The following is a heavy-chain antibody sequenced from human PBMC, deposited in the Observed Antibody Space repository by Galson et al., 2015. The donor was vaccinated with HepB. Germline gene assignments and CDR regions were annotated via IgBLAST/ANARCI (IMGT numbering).Heavy chain of an antibody. CDR1: GFSLSTSGVG. Sequence: PALVKPTQTLTLPCTFSGFSLSTSGVGVGWIRQPPGKALEWLALIYGDDDKRYSPSLKSRLTITKDTSKKQVVLTMTNVDPVDTATYYCAHANWHLLRDGFEIWGQGTMVTVSS. V-gene: IGHV2-5*02. CDR2: IYGDDDK. CDR3: AHANWHLLRDGFEI. J-gene: IGHJ3*02.